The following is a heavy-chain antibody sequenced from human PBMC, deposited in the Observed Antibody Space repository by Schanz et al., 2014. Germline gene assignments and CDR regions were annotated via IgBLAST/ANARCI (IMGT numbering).Heavy chain of an antibody. CDR1: GFSFSSYS. J-gene: IGHJ4*02. D-gene: IGHD3-10*01. Sequence: EVQLVESGGGLVQPGGSLRLSCAASGFSFSSYSLNWVRQAPGKGLEWVSYISTTGSTIYYADSVRGRFTISRDNAKNALYLQMNSRRAEDTAVYHCVSAGSYSSYAFWGQGTLVTVSS. V-gene: IGHV3-48*01. CDR2: ISTTGSTI. CDR3: VSAGSYSSYAF.